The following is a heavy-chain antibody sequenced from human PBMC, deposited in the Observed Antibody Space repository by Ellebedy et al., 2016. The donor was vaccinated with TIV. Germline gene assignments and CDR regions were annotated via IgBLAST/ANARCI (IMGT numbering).Heavy chain of an antibody. CDR1: VGTFSSYA. CDR2: IIPILGIA. Sequence: AASVKVSCKASVGTFSSYAISWVRQAPGQGLEWMGRIIPILGIANYAQKFQGRVTITADKSTSTAYMELSSLRSEDTAVYYCARVRDRLPFDYWGQGTLVTVSS. V-gene: IGHV1-69*04. J-gene: IGHJ4*02. D-gene: IGHD6-25*01. CDR3: ARVRDRLPFDY.